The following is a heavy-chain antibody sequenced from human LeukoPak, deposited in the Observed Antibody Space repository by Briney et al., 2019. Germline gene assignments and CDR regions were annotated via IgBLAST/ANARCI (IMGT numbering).Heavy chain of an antibody. Sequence: PGGSLRLSCAASGFTFSSYGMHWVRQAPGKGLEWVAFIRYDGSNKYYADSVKGRFTISRDNSKNTLYLQMNSLRAEDTAVYYSAKDHPYCSSTSCKDYYHMDVWGKGTTVTVSS. D-gene: IGHD2-2*01. J-gene: IGHJ6*03. CDR3: AKDHPYCSSTSCKDYYHMDV. CDR1: GFTFSSYG. CDR2: IRYDGSNK. V-gene: IGHV3-30*02.